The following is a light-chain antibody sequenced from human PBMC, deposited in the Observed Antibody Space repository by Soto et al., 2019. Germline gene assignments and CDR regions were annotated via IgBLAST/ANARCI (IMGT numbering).Light chain of an antibody. V-gene: IGLV2-8*01. J-gene: IGLJ2*01. CDR2: EVT. CDR1: SSDVGGNNY. CDR3: SSYAGSNSVI. Sequence: QSALTQPPSASGSPGQSVAISCTGTSSDVGGNNYVSWYQQHPGKAPKLLVYEVTKRPAGVPDRFSGSKSGNTASLTVSGLQAEDEADYYCSSYAGSNSVIFGGGTKFTVL.